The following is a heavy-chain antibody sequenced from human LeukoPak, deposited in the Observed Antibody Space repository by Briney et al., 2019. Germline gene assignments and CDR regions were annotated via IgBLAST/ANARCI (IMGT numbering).Heavy chain of an antibody. D-gene: IGHD6-13*01. CDR3: VRCGLTSSLDY. CDR1: GYRLTNNW. J-gene: IGHJ4*02. Sequence: ESLKISCKISGYRLTNNWIGWVRQVPGKGLEWMGLIYPGDSDTRYSPSFQGQVTFSVDTSISTAYLQLSGLRASDTAIYYCVRCGLTSSLDYWGQGTLVTVSS. CDR2: IYPGDSDT. V-gene: IGHV5-51*01.